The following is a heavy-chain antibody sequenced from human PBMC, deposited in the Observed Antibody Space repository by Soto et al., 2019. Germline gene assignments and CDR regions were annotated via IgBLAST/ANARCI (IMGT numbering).Heavy chain of an antibody. CDR1: GYTFTSYA. D-gene: IGHD3-3*01. Sequence: ASVKVSCKASGYTFTSYAMHWVRQAPGQRLEWMGWINAGNGNTKYSQKFQGRVTITRDTSASAAYMELSSLRSEDTAVYYCARLITHYDFWRGYPPLLDYWGQGTLVTVS. CDR2: INAGNGNT. J-gene: IGHJ4*02. V-gene: IGHV1-3*01. CDR3: ARLITHYDFWRGYPPLLDY.